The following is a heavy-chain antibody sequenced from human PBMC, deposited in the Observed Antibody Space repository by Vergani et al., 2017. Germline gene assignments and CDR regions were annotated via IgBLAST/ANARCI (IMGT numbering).Heavy chain of an antibody. D-gene: IGHD6-19*01. CDR1: AYTFSNYY. J-gene: IGHJ4*02. CDR3: ARDDSSGFI. CDR2: INPSGGHT. V-gene: IGHV1-46*01. Sequence: QVQVVQSGAEVKKSGASVKVSCKTSAYTFSNYYMHWVRQAPGQGLEWMGIINPSGGHTNYAQKFQGRVTMTRDTSTSTVYMELRSLRSDDTAVYYCARDDSSGFIWGQGTLVTVSS.